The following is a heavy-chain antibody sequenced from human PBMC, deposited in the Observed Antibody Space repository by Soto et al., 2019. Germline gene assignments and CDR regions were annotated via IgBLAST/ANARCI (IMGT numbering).Heavy chain of an antibody. D-gene: IGHD5-18*01. J-gene: IGHJ4*02. CDR2: ISGSGGST. V-gene: IGHV3-23*01. CDR3: AKVLGDTAMGKFPSCFDY. CDR1: GFTFSSYA. Sequence: GGSLRLSCAASGFTFSSYAMSWVRQAPGKGLEWVSAISGSGGSTYYADSVKGRFTISRDNSKNTLYLQMNSLRAEDTAVYYCAKVLGDTAMGKFPSCFDYWGQGTLVTVSS.